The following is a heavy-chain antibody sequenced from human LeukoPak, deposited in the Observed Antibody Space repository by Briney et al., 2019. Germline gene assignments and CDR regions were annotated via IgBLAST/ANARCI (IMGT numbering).Heavy chain of an antibody. CDR1: GFTFSSYA. J-gene: IGHJ4*02. D-gene: IGHD3-16*02. Sequence: GTLRLSCAASGFTFSSYAMSWVRQAPGKGLEWVSAISGSGGSTYYADSVKGRFTISRDNSKNTLYLQMNSLRAEDTAVYYCAKGPNYVWGSYRYQSSYYFDYWGQGTLVTVSS. CDR2: ISGSGGST. CDR3: AKGPNYVWGSYRYQSSYYFDY. V-gene: IGHV3-23*01.